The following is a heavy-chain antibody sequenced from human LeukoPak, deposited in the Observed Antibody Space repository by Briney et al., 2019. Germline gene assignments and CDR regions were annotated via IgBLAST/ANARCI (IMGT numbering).Heavy chain of an antibody. D-gene: IGHD5-12*01. CDR3: ATGYSGYHSNYYYMDV. V-gene: IGHV3-21*01. J-gene: IGHJ6*03. CDR2: ISSSSSYI. Sequence: TGRSLRLSCAASGFAFSSYSMNWVRQAPGKGLEWVSSISSSSSYIYYADSVKGRFTISRDNAKNSLYLQMNSLRAEDTAVYYCATGYSGYHSNYYYMDVWGKGTTVTVSS. CDR1: GFAFSSYS.